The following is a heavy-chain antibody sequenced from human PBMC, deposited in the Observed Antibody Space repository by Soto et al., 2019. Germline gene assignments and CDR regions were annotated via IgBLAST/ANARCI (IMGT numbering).Heavy chain of an antibody. CDR3: ARHGAAIWLGY. J-gene: IGHJ4*02. D-gene: IGHD6-19*01. CDR2: IDPSDSYI. CDR1: VYTFSGHW. Sequence: PGESLKISCKTSVYTFSGHWISWVRQVPGKGLQWMGNIDPSDSYINYNPAFRGHVTFSVDKSSSTAYLHWRSLGPSDTAIYYCARHGAAIWLGYWGQGTLVT. V-gene: IGHV5-10-1*01.